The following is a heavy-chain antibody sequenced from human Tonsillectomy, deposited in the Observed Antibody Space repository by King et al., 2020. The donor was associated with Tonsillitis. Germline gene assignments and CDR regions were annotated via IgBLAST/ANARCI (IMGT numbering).Heavy chain of an antibody. CDR2: ISSSSNTI. Sequence: VQLVESGGGLVQPGGSLRLSCAASGFTFSSYSMNWVRQAPGKGLEWISYISSSSNTIYYADSVKGRFTISRDNAKNSLYLQMNRLRAEDTAVYYCARQAQYSSSLTVWYFDLWGRGTLVTVSS. V-gene: IGHV3-48*01. D-gene: IGHD6-13*01. J-gene: IGHJ2*01. CDR1: GFTFSSYS. CDR3: ARQAQYSSSLTVWYFDL.